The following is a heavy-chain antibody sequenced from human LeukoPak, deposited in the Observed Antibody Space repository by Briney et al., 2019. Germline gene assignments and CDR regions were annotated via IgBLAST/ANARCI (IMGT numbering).Heavy chain of an antibody. CDR2: IYYSGST. D-gene: IGHD5-18*01. V-gene: IGHV4-59*01. J-gene: IGHJ4*02. Sequence: SETLSLTCTVSGDSISSYYWRWIRQPPGKGLEWIGYIYYSGSTNYNPSLKSRVTISVDTSKNQFSLKLSSVTAADTAVYYCARDGYLYGTDYWGQGTLVTVSS. CDR1: GDSISSYY. CDR3: ARDGYLYGTDY.